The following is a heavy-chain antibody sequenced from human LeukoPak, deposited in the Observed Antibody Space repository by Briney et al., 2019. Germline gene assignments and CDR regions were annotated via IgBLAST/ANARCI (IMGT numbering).Heavy chain of an antibody. V-gene: IGHV4-61*02. CDR3: ARDRLGHPCDP. D-gene: IGHD3-16*01. CDR2: IYTSGST. J-gene: IGHJ5*02. Sequence: SETLSLTCTVSGGSISSGSYYWSWIRQPAGKGLEWIGRIYTSGSTNYNPSLKSRVTISVDTSKNQFSLKLSSVTAADTAVYYCARDRLGHPCDPWGQGTLVTVSS. CDR1: GGSISSGSYY.